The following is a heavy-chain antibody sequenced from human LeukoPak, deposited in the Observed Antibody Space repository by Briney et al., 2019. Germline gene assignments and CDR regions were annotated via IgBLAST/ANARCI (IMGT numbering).Heavy chain of an antibody. CDR2: INTGNGKT. J-gene: IGHJ5*02. V-gene: IGHV1-3*04. Sequence: ASVKVSFKASGYTFTSYAMHWVRQAPGQRLEWLGWINTGNGKTTYSQKFQDRVTITRDTSASTAYMELSSLRSEDTAVYYCARHWRLVEYQLLSLVQNWFDPWGQGTLVTVSS. CDR3: ARHWRLVEYQLLSLVQNWFDP. D-gene: IGHD2-2*01. CDR1: GYTFTSYA.